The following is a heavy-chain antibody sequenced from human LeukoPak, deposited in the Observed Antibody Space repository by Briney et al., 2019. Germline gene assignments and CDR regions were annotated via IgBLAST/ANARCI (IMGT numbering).Heavy chain of an antibody. CDR1: GFTVSSNH. J-gene: IGHJ4*02. V-gene: IGHV3-53*01. D-gene: IGHD5-12*01. CDR3: AVAGNGPIDY. CDR2: IYTGGPT. Sequence: GGSLRLSCAASGFTVSSNHMSWVRQAPGKGLEWVSVIYTGGPTYYADSVKGRFIISRDNSKNTLYLQMNSLRAEDTAVYYCAVAGNGPIDYWGQGTLVTVSS.